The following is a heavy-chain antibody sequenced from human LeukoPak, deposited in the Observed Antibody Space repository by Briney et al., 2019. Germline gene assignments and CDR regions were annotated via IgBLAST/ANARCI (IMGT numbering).Heavy chain of an antibody. D-gene: IGHD6-19*01. Sequence: GGSLRLSCAASGFTFSSYGMHWVRQAPGKGLEWVAVIRYDGSNKYYADSVKGRFTISRDNSKNTLYLQTNSLRAEDTAVYYCARGGYSSDWGLDHWGQGTLVTVSS. CDR3: ARGGYSSDWGLDH. CDR1: GFTFSSYG. J-gene: IGHJ4*02. V-gene: IGHV3-33*01. CDR2: IRYDGSNK.